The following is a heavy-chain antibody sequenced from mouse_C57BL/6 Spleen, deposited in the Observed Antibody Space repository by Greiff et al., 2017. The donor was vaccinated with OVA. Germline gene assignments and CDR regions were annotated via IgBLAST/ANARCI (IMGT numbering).Heavy chain of an antibody. D-gene: IGHD4-1*01. V-gene: IGHV1-61*01. CDR2: IYPSDSET. CDR1: GYTFTSYW. J-gene: IGHJ1*03. Sequence: VQLQQPGAELVRPGSSVKLSCKASGYTFTSYWMDWVKQRPGQGLEWIGNIYPSDSETHYNQKFKDKATLTVDKSSSTAYMQLSSLTSEDSAVYYCARSDWDEYFDVWGTGTTVTVSS. CDR3: ARSDWDEYFDV.